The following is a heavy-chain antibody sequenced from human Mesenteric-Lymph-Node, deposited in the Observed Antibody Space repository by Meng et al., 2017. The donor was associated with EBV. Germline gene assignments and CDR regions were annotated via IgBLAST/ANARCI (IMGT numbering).Heavy chain of an antibody. J-gene: IGHJ4*02. CDR2: IYWDDDQ. V-gene: IGHV2-5*02. D-gene: IGHD4-17*01. CDR3: AHRDYDDHRDSLDY. Sequence: QITLKESGPTLVKPTQPLTLTCTFSGFSLSTSGVGVVWIRQTPAKALEWLAVIYWDDDQRYSPSLRNRLTISKDTSKNQVVLTMTNVDPVDTATYYCAHRDYDDHRDSLDYWGQGTLVTVSS. CDR1: GFSLSTSGVG.